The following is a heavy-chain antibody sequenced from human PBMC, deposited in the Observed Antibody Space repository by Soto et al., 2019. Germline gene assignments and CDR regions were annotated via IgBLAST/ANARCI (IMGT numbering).Heavy chain of an antibody. J-gene: IGHJ6*02. CDR1: GYTFTSYG. CDR3: AREWDSSSLYYYYYYGMDV. D-gene: IGHD6-6*01. CDR2: ISAYNGNT. Sequence: ASVKVSCKASGYTFTSYGISWVRQAPGQGLEWMGWISAYNGNTNYAQKLQGRVTMTTDTSTSTAYMELRSLRSDDTAVYYCAREWDSSSLYYYYYYGMDVWAKGPRSPSP. V-gene: IGHV1-18*04.